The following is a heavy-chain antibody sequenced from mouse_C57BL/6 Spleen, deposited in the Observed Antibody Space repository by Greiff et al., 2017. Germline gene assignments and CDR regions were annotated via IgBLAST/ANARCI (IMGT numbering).Heavy chain of an antibody. D-gene: IGHD2-10*02. J-gene: IGHJ2*01. V-gene: IGHV1-22*01. CDR2: INPNNGGT. CDR3: ARAVWYLNY. Sequence: VQLQQSGPELVKPGASVKMSCKASGYTFTDYNMHWVKQSHGKSLVWIGYINPNNGGTSYNQKFKGKATLTVNKSSSTVYMELRSLTSEDSAVYYCARAVWYLNYWGQGTTLTVSS. CDR1: GYTFTDYN.